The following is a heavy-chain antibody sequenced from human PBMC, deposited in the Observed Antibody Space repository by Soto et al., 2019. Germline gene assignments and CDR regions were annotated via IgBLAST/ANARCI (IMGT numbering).Heavy chain of an antibody. J-gene: IGHJ4*02. CDR3: AREALRSLHFDY. D-gene: IGHD6-6*01. CDR2: IYYSGST. V-gene: IGHV4-59*01. CDR1: GGSISSYY. Sequence: KPSETLSLTCTVSGGSISSYYWSWIRQPPGKGLEWIGYIYYSGSTNYNPSLKSRVTISVDTSKNQFSLKLSSVTAADTAVYYCAREALRSLHFDYWGQGTLVTVSS.